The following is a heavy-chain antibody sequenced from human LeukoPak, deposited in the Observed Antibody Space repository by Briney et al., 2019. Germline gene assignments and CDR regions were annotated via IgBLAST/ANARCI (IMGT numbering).Heavy chain of an antibody. CDR1: GYTFTSYG. CDR3: ARDVLLYGDYGGFDY. Sequence: AAVKVSCKASGYTFTSYGISWVRQAPGQGLEWMGWISAYNGNTNYAQKPQGRVTMTTDTSTSTAYMELRSLRSDDTAVYYCARDVLLYGDYGGFDYWGQGTLVTVSS. CDR2: ISAYNGNT. D-gene: IGHD4-17*01. J-gene: IGHJ4*02. V-gene: IGHV1-18*01.